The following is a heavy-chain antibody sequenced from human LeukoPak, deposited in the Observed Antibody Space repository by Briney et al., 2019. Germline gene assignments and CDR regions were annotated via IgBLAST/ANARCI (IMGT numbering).Heavy chain of an antibody. V-gene: IGHV1-2*02. J-gene: IGHJ3*02. CDR2: IYPYSGDT. CDR1: GYTFTGYY. Sequence: AASAWVSCKASGYTFTGYYIHWVRQAPGQGLEWMGWIYPYSGDTNYAQNFQGRVTMTRDTSISTAYMELSSLKSDDTAVYYCARDRNSGSSLDIWGQGT. D-gene: IGHD6-6*01. CDR3: ARDRNSGSSLDI.